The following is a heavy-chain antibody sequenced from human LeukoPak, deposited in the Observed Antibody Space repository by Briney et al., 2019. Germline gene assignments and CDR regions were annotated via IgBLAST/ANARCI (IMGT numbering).Heavy chain of an antibody. CDR3: QSRFLEWLLDY. CDR1: GDSIRSNNYY. CDR2: IYDTGST. D-gene: IGHD3-3*01. J-gene: IGHJ4*02. Sequence: TSETLSLTCTVSGDSIRSNNYYWGWIRQPPGKGLEWIGSIYDTGSTFYNPSLKSRVIISVDTSKNQFSLKLSSVTAADTAVYYCQSRFLEWLLDYWGQGTLVTVSS. V-gene: IGHV4-39*01.